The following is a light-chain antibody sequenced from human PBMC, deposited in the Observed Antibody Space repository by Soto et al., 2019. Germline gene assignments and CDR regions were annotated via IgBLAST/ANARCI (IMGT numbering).Light chain of an antibody. Sequence: EIVMTQSPATLSVSPGERATLSFRASQSVSSNLAWYQQKPGQAPRLLIYGASARATGIPARFSGSGSGTDFTLTISRLEPEDFAFYYCQQYYKWPQTFGQGTKVDI. J-gene: IGKJ1*01. V-gene: IGKV3-15*01. CDR2: GAS. CDR1: QSVSSN. CDR3: QQYYKWPQT.